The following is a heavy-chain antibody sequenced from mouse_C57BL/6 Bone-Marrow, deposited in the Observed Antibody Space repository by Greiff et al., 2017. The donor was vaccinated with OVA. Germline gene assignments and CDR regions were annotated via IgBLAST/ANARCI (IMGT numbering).Heavy chain of an antibody. CDR3: AREGNYDFYFDY. V-gene: IGHV1-64*01. J-gene: IGHJ2*01. Sequence: QVQLKQPGAELVKPGASVKLSCKASGYTFTSYWMHWVKQRPGQGLAWIGMIHPNSGSTNYNEKFKSKATLTVDKSSSTAYMQLSSLTSEDSAVYYCAREGNYDFYFDYWGQGTTLTVSS. CDR1: GYTFTSYW. CDR2: IHPNSGST. D-gene: IGHD2-4*01.